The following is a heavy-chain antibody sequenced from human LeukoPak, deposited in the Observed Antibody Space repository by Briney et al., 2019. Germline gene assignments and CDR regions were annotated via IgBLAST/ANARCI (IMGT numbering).Heavy chain of an antibody. CDR2: ISGIGDST. CDR3: AKNRGVLRNFDCYDY. V-gene: IGHV3-23*01. Sequence: GGSLRLSCAVSGLAFRSYGMSWVRQAPGKGLEWGSAISGIGDSTYYADSVKGRFTISRDNSKNTLCLQVNSLRAEDTAVYYCAKNRGVLRNFDCYDYWGQGTLVTVSS. CDR1: GLAFRSYG. J-gene: IGHJ4*02. D-gene: IGHD3-9*01.